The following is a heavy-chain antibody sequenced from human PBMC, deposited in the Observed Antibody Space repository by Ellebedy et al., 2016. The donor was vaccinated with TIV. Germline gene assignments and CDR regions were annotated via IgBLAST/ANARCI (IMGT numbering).Heavy chain of an antibody. CDR3: ARDQGWAYPGSTRFDY. D-gene: IGHD3-10*01. J-gene: IGHJ4*03. CDR2: ISYSGDLM. Sequence: GESLKISCAASGFTFSGYYMSWFRQAPGKGPEWVSYISYSGDLMYYADSVKGRFTISRDNAKNSLYLQMSSLRAEDTAVYYCARDQGWAYPGSTRFDYWGQGTLVTVSS. CDR1: GFTFSGYY. V-gene: IGHV3-11*04.